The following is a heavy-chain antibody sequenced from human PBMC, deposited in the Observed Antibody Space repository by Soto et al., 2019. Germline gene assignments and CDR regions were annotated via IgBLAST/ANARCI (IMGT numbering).Heavy chain of an antibody. J-gene: IGHJ4*02. D-gene: IGHD2-2*01. CDR1: GGPFSGNY. CDR3: ARIAQPPSDY. Sequence: SETLSPPSGVYGGPFSGNYWSWIRQPPGKRLEWIGEIIHTGSTNYNPSLKSRVTISMDTSKKQLSLNLSSVTAADTAVYYYARIAQPPSDYWGQGXLVTVSS. V-gene: IGHV4-34*12. CDR2: IIHTGST.